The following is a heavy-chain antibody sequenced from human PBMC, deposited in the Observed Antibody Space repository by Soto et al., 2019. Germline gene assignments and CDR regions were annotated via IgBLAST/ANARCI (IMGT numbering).Heavy chain of an antibody. CDR3: ASALAYCGGDCYD. V-gene: IGHV4-34*01. D-gene: IGHD2-21*02. J-gene: IGHJ4*02. CDR1: GGSFSGYY. Sequence: QVQLQQWGAGLLKPSETLSLTCAVYGGSFSGYYWSWIRQPPGKGLEWIGESNHSGSTNYNPSLKSRVNISVDTSKPQFSLKLSSVTAADPAVYYCASALAYCGGDCYDWGQGTLVTVSS. CDR2: SNHSGST.